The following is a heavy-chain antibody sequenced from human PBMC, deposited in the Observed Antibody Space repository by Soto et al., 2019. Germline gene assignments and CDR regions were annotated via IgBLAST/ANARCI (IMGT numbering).Heavy chain of an antibody. CDR1: GGTFSSYA. CDR3: ARADPDVDTAMVSALDY. CDR2: IIPIFGTA. J-gene: IGHJ4*02. Sequence: QVQLVQSGAEVKKPGSSVKVSCKASGGTFSSYAISWVRQAPGQGLEWMGGIIPIFGTANYAQKFQGRVTITADESTSTAYMELSSLGSEDTAVYYCARADPDVDTAMVSALDYWGQGTLVTVSS. D-gene: IGHD5-18*01. V-gene: IGHV1-69*01.